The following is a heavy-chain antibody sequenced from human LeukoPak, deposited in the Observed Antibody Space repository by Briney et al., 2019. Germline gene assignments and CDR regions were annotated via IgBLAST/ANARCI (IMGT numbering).Heavy chain of an antibody. Sequence: GGSLRLSWAASGFTFSSYSMNWVRQAPGKGLEWVSSISSSSSYIYYADSVKGRFTISRDNAKNSLYLQMNSLRAEDTAVYYCARTRETYYYDSSGYYYEDYFDYWGQGTLVTVSS. CDR1: GFTFSSYS. CDR2: ISSSSSYI. V-gene: IGHV3-21*01. J-gene: IGHJ4*02. CDR3: ARTRETYYYDSSGYYYEDYFDY. D-gene: IGHD3-22*01.